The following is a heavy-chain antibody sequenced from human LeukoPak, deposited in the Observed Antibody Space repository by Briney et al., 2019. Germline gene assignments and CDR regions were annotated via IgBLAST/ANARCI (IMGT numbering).Heavy chain of an antibody. D-gene: IGHD3-22*01. V-gene: IGHV1-18*01. J-gene: IGHJ5*02. CDR3: ARDVGVTRFDP. CDR1: GNTFSNYG. Sequence: GASVKVSCKASGNTFSNYGFSWVRQAPGQGLEWRGWINANSGNTDYAQNFQGRVTLTTDTSTNVAYMELRSLTSDDTAVYYCARDVGVTRFDPWGQGTLVTVSS. CDR2: INANSGNT.